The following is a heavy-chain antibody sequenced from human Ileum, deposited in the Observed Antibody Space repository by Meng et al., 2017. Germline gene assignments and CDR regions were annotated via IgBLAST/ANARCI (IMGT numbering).Heavy chain of an antibody. CDR1: GDSISSRDW. Sequence: QVQLQGSGPGLVKPSGTLSLPCAVSGDSISSRDWWSWVRQPPGKGLEWIGEISQESGRTNYNPSLKSRVTISLDKSKNQFSLNLNSVTAADTAVYYCVRNEGYSLGDWGQGTLVTVSS. CDR2: ISQESGRT. CDR3: VRNEGYSLGD. V-gene: IGHV4-4*02. D-gene: IGHD2-21*01. J-gene: IGHJ4*02.